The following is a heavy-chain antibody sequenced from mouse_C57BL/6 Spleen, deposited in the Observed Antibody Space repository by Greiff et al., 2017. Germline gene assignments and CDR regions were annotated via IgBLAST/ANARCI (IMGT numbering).Heavy chain of an antibody. CDR1: GYTFTSYW. J-gene: IGHJ2*01. CDR3: AREDGISYYY. D-gene: IGHD1-1*01. CDR2: LYPSDSET. V-gene: IGHV1-61*01. Sequence: QVQLQQPGAELVRPGSSVKLSCKASGYTFTSYWMDWVKQRPGQGLEWIGNLYPSDSETHYNQKFKDKATLTVDKSSSTAYMQLSSLTSEDSAVYYCAREDGISYYYWGQGTTLTVSS.